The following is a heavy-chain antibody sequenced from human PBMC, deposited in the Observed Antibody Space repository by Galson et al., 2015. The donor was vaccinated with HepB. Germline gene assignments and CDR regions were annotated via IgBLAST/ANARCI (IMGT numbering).Heavy chain of an antibody. D-gene: IGHD2-15*01. CDR2: INTNTGNP. CDR1: GYTFTSYA. Sequence: SVKVSCKASGYTFTSYAMNWVRQAPGQGLEWMGWINTNTGNPTYAQGFTGRFVFSLDTSVSTAYLQISSLKAEDTAVYYCARYCSGGSCYSRGPFDYWGQGTLVTVSS. V-gene: IGHV7-4-1*02. J-gene: IGHJ4*02. CDR3: ARYCSGGSCYSRGPFDY.